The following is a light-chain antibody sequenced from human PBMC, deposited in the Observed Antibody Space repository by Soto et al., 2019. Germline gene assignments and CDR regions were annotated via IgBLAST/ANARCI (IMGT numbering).Light chain of an antibody. CDR2: DAS. CDR3: QQRSNWPPIT. V-gene: IGKV3-11*01. Sequence: EMVLTQSPATLSLSPGARATLSCMASQSVSSNLAWYQQKPGQAPRLLIYDASNRATGIPARFSGSGSGTDFTLTISSLEPEDFAVYYCQQRSNWPPITFGQGTRLEIK. J-gene: IGKJ5*01. CDR1: QSVSSN.